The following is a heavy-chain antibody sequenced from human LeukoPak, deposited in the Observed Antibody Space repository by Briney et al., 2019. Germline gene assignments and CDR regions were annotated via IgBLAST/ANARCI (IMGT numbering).Heavy chain of an antibody. Sequence: GGSLRLSCAASGFTFSSYAMSWVRQAPGKGLEWVSAISGSGGSTYYADSVKGRFTISRDNSKNTLYLQMNSLRAEDTAVYYCAKDMLFYDSSGYYFDYWGQGTLVIVSS. J-gene: IGHJ4*02. V-gene: IGHV3-23*01. CDR3: AKDMLFYDSSGYYFDY. CDR1: GFTFSSYA. CDR2: ISGSGGST. D-gene: IGHD3-22*01.